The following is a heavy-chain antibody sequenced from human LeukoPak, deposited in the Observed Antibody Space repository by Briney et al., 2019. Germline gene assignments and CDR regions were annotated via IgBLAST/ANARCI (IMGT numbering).Heavy chain of an antibody. V-gene: IGHV1-69*04. CDR1: GGTFSSYA. J-gene: IGHJ6*02. CDR2: IIPILGIA. CDR3: AAESQWLGDYYYGMDV. D-gene: IGHD6-19*01. Sequence: SVKVSCKASGGTFSSYAISWVRQAPGQGLEWMGRIIPILGIANYAQKFQGRVTITADKSTSTAYMELSSPRSEDTAVYYCAAESQWLGDYYYGMDVWGQGTTVTVSS.